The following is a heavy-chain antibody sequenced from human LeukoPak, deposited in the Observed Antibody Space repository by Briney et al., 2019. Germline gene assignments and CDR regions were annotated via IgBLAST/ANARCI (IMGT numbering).Heavy chain of an antibody. V-gene: IGHV4-59*08. D-gene: IGHD3-10*01. CDR1: GGSISTDY. CDR2: IYYSGST. Sequence: PSETLSLTCTVSGGSISTDYWSWIRQPPGKGLEWIGYIYYSGSTNYNPSLKSRVTISIDTSKNQFSPKLSSVTAADTAVYYCARARRYYYGSPGYGMDVWGQGTTVTVSS. CDR3: ARARRYYYGSPGYGMDV. J-gene: IGHJ6*02.